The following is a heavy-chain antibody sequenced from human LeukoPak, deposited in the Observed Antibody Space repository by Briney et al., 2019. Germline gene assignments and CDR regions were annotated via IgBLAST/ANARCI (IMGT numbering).Heavy chain of an antibody. J-gene: IGHJ4*02. Sequence: PGRSLRLSCAASGFTFSGNYMSWVRQAPGKGLEWVSVIYSGAYTYYADSVKGRFTISTDASKNTLYVQMNSLRAEDTAVYYCVRVESTGWWHYFDYWGQGTLVTVSS. CDR1: GFTFSGNY. D-gene: IGHD6-19*01. V-gene: IGHV3-53*01. CDR2: IYSGAYT. CDR3: VRVESTGWWHYFDY.